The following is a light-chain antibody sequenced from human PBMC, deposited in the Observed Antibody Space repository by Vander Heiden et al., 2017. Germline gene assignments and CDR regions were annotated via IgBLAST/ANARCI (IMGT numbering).Light chain of an antibody. Sequence: DIEMTQSPSTLSVSLGERATITCRASQCISNYLAWYQQTPGKVPKLLIYGASAMQTGIPSRFSGSGSGTDFTLTISSLQSEDFATYYCQEYNSGPHTFDQGTKVEI. CDR2: GAS. CDR1: QCISNY. V-gene: IGKV1-27*01. CDR3: QEYNSGPHT. J-gene: IGKJ2*01.